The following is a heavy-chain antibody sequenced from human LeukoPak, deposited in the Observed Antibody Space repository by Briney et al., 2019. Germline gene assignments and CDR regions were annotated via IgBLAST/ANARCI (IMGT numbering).Heavy chain of an antibody. Sequence: PSETLSLTCTASGGSISSSSYYWGWIRQPPGKGLEWIGSIYYSGSTYYNPSLKSRVTISVGTSKNQFSLKLSSVTAADTAVYYCARPIIVGAADYFDYWGQGTLVTVSS. CDR2: IYYSGST. CDR1: GGSISSSSYY. V-gene: IGHV4-39*01. J-gene: IGHJ4*02. CDR3: ARPIIVGAADYFDY. D-gene: IGHD1-26*01.